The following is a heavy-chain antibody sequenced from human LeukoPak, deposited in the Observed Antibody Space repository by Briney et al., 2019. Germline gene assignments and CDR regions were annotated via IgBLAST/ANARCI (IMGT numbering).Heavy chain of an antibody. Sequence: GGSLRLSCAASGFTFDDYAMHWVRQAPGKGLEWVSGISWNSGSIGYAASVKGRFTISRDNAKNSLYLQMNSLRAEDTALYYCAKDIYGGIAAAGIFGTFDYWGQGTLVTVSS. CDR2: ISWNSGSI. CDR1: GFTFDDYA. J-gene: IGHJ4*02. V-gene: IGHV3-9*01. CDR3: AKDIYGGIAAAGIFGTFDY. D-gene: IGHD6-13*01.